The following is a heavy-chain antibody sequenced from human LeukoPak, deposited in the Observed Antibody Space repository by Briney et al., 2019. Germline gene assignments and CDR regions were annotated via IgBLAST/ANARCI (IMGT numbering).Heavy chain of an antibody. D-gene: IGHD3-22*01. V-gene: IGHV3-48*03. Sequence: HSGGSLRLSCAASGFTFSRYEMTWVRQAPGKGLEWVSYISGSGSTIYYADSVKGRFTISRDNAKSSLYLQMNSLGADDTAVYYCASNISGYYGNDAFDIWGPGTMVTVSS. J-gene: IGHJ3*02. CDR1: GFTFSRYE. CDR2: ISGSGSTI. CDR3: ASNISGYYGNDAFDI.